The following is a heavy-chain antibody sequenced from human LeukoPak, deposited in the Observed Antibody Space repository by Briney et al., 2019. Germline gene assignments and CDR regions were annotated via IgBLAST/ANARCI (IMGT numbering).Heavy chain of an antibody. Sequence: PSETLSLTCTVSGDSVRTSNSYWGWIRQPPGKGLEWIGSMFYSGNTYYNPSLKSRVTISVDTSKNQLSLRLSSVTAADTAVYCCARHPHYYFDNSARWGQGTLVTVSS. CDR2: MFYSGNT. V-gene: IGHV4-39*01. CDR1: GDSVRTSNSY. CDR3: ARHPHYYFDNSAR. D-gene: IGHD3-22*01. J-gene: IGHJ4*02.